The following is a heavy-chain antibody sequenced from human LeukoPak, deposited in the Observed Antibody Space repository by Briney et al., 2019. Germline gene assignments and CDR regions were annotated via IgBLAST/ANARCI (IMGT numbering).Heavy chain of an antibody. CDR2: MNPNSGNT. J-gene: IGHJ6*03. CDR3: ARGWGYYYDSSGYYPPRYYYMDV. D-gene: IGHD3-22*01. CDR1: GYTFTSYD. Sequence: ASVKVSFKASGYTFTSYDINWVRPATGQGLEWMGWMNPNSGNTGYSQKFQGRVTITRNTSISTAYMELSSLRSEDTAVYYCARGWGYYYDSSGYYPPRYYYMDVWGKGTTVTVSS. V-gene: IGHV1-8*03.